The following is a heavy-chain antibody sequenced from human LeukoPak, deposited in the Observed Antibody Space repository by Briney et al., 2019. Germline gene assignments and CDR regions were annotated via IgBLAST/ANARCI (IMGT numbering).Heavy chain of an antibody. V-gene: IGHV3-30*02. CDR2: IWYDGSNK. J-gene: IGHJ4*02. Sequence: GGSLRLSCAASGFTFSSYAMSWVRQAPGKGLEWVAFIWYDGSNKNYADSVKGRFTISRDNSKNTLYLQMNSLRAEDTAVYYCAKDPLVYCSSTSCQTPFDYWGQGTLVTVSS. CDR1: GFTFSSYA. CDR3: AKDPLVYCSSTSCQTPFDY. D-gene: IGHD2-2*01.